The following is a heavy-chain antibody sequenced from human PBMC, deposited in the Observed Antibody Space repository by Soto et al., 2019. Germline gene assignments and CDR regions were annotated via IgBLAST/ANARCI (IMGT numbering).Heavy chain of an antibody. Sequence: PGGSLRLSCAASGFGVANNYMTWVRQAPGRGLEWVAVINTFGTTHYADSVRGRSTISRDESKNIVFLQMSSLRGEDTAVYYCARGPSGYVDYWGQGTQVTVS. CDR2: INTFGTT. CDR1: GFGVANNY. J-gene: IGHJ4*02. CDR3: ARGPSGYVDY. D-gene: IGHD2-15*01. V-gene: IGHV3-53*01.